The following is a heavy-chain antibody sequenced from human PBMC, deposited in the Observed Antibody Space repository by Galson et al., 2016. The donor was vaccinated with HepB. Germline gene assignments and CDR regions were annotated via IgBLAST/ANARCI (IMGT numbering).Heavy chain of an antibody. D-gene: IGHD1-26*01. J-gene: IGHJ6*02. CDR1: EFIFNAYG. CDR2: IGATGGTT. CDR3: AKGALQGGYYGFDV. Sequence: SLRLSCAASEFIFNAYGMIWVRQAPGKGLEWVSLIGATGGTTYYADSVKGRFTISRDNSKNTLYLQMNSLRAEDTAVYYCAKGALQGGYYGFDVWGQGTTVTVSS. V-gene: IGHV3-23*01.